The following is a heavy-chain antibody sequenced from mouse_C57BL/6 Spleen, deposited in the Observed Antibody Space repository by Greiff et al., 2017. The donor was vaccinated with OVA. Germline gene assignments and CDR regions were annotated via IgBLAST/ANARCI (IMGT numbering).Heavy chain of an antibody. CDR3: TTAGVYGNYRDWYFDV. CDR2: IDPENGDT. J-gene: IGHJ1*03. Sequence: VQLQQSGAELVRPGASVKLSCTASGFNIKDDYMHWVKQRPEQGLAWIGWIDPENGDTEYASKFQGKATITADTSSNTAYLQLSSLTAEDTADYYGTTAGVYGNYRDWYFDVWGTGTTVTVSS. V-gene: IGHV14-4*01. CDR1: GFNIKDDY. D-gene: IGHD2-1*01.